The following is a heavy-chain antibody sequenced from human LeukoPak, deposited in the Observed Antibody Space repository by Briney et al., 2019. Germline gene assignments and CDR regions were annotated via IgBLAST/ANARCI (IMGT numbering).Heavy chain of an antibody. Sequence: PSETLSLTCTVSGGSISSYYWSWLRQPPGKGLEWIGYIYYSGSTNYNPSLKSRVTISVDTSKNQFSLKLSSVTAADTAVYYCARRGELDRFDPWGQGTLVTVSS. CDR2: IYYSGST. CDR3: ARRGELDRFDP. V-gene: IGHV4-59*08. CDR1: GGSISSYY. D-gene: IGHD1-26*01. J-gene: IGHJ5*02.